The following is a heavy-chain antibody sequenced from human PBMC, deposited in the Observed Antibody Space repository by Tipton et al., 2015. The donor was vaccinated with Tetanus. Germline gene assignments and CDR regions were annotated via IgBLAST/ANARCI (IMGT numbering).Heavy chain of an antibody. D-gene: IGHD6-19*01. CDR2: INHSGST. CDR1: GGSFSGYF. Sequence: TLSLTCAVYGGSFSGYFWSWIRQPPGKGLEWIGEINHSGSTYYNPSLKSRATVSVDTAKNQFSLMLSSVTSRDTAVYYCATVPTIAVTGTALGGYWGQGTLVTVSS. V-gene: IGHV4-34*01. J-gene: IGHJ4*02. CDR3: ATVPTIAVTGTALGGY.